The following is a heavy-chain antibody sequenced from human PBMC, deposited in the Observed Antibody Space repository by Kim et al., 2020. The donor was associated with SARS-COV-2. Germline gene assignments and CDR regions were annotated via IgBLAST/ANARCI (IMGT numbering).Heavy chain of an antibody. CDR1: GGSISSYF. J-gene: IGHJ5*02. CDR3: AREDAAMVRGAWYWFDP. CDR2: IYYSGST. D-gene: IGHD3-10*01. V-gene: IGHV4-59*01. Sequence: SETLSLTCTVSGGSISSYFWSWIRQPPGKGLEWIGYIYYSGSTNYNPSLKSRVTISVDTSKNQFSLKLSSVTAADTAVYYCAREDAAMVRGAWYWFDPWGQGTLVTVSS.